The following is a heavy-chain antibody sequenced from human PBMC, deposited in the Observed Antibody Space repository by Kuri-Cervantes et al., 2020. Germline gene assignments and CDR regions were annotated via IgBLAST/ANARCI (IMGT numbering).Heavy chain of an antibody. CDR3: ARRLTIAATGFDP. V-gene: IGHV2-10*01. CDR1: GFSLSTSGVA. Sequence: SGPTLVKPTQTLTLTCTFSGFSLSTSGVAVGWIRQPPGKALEWLALIYWNDDRRYSPSLKSRLIISKDTSKNEVVLTVINMDIVDTATHYRARRLTIAATGFDPWGQGTLVTVSS. J-gene: IGHJ5*02. D-gene: IGHD2-15*01. CDR2: IYWNDDR.